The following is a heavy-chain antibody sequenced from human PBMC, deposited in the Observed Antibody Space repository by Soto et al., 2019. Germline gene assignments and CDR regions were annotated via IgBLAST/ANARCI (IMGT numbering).Heavy chain of an antibody. CDR2: INYSGRS. CDR3: ARSYCADSVSCNWFDP. V-gene: IGHV4-59*01. CDR1: GDSSSTYY. D-gene: IGHD2-8*02. J-gene: IGHJ5*02. Sequence: QVQLQESGPGMVKSSETLSLTCSVSGDSSSTYYWGWIRQPPGKGLEWIGYINYSGRSNHNPSLQSRLIISVDASKNQVALRRTSVTAADTAMFYCARSYCADSVSCNWFDPWGQGTLVGVFS.